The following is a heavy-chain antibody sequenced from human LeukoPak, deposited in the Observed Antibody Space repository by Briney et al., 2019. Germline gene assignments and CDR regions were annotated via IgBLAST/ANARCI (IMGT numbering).Heavy chain of an antibody. D-gene: IGHD6-6*01. Sequence: SETLSLTCAVYGGSFSGYYWSWIRQPPGKGLEWIGEINHSGSTNYNPSLKSRVTISVDTSKNQFSLKLSSVTAADTAVYYCARGRIAARPLYNWFDPWGQGTLVTVSS. CDR2: INHSGST. V-gene: IGHV4-34*01. J-gene: IGHJ5*02. CDR3: ARGRIAARPLYNWFDP. CDR1: GGSFSGYY.